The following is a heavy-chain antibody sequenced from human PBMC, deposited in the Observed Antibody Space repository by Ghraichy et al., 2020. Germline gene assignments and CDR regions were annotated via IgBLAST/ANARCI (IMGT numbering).Heavy chain of an antibody. CDR2: IKSKTDGGTT. V-gene: IGHV3-15*01. Sequence: GGSLRLSCAASGFTFSNAWMSWVRQAPGKGLEWVGRIKSKTDGGTTDYAAPVKGRFTISRDDSKNTLYLQMNSLKTEDTAVYYCTTDIIHYYDSSGYYHYPDYWGQGTLVTVSS. J-gene: IGHJ4*02. CDR1: GFTFSNAW. CDR3: TTDIIHYYDSSGYYHYPDY. D-gene: IGHD3-22*01.